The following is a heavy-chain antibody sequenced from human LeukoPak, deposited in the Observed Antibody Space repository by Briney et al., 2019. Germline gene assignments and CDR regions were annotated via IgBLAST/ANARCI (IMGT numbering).Heavy chain of an antibody. CDR1: GFTFDDYA. Sequence: GSLRLSCAASGFTFDDYAMHWVRQASGKGLEWVSHITWDGGSTHYADSVEGRFTVSRDNRENSLYLQMNSLRTEDTALYYCAKDMGSSSWYENYFDYWGQGTLVTVSS. D-gene: IGHD6-13*01. J-gene: IGHJ4*02. CDR3: AKDMGSSSWYENYFDY. V-gene: IGHV3-43D*03. CDR2: ITWDGGST.